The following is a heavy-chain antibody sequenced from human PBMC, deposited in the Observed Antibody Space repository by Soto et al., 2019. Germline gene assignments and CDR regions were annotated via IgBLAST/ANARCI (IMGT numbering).Heavy chain of an antibody. CDR1: GGSISSGGYY. Sequence: QVQLQESGPGLVKPSQTLSLTCTVSGGSISSGGYYWSWIRQHPGKGLEWIGYIYYSGSTYYNPSLKIRVTIAVDTSKNQFSLKLSSVTAADTAVYYCARGDSSGWFDAFDIWGQGTMVTVSS. CDR2: IYYSGST. CDR3: ARGDSSGWFDAFDI. D-gene: IGHD6-19*01. J-gene: IGHJ3*02. V-gene: IGHV4-31*03.